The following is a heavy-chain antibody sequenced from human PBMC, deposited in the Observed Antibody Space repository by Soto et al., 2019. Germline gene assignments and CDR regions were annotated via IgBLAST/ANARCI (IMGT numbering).Heavy chain of an antibody. V-gene: IGHV1-18*01. Sequence: GASVKVSCKASGYTFTSYGISWVRQAPGQGLEWTGWISAYNGNTNYAQKLQGRVTMTTDTSTSTAYMELRSLRSDDTAVYYCARAHLYDFWSGYYVRPYYYYYMDVWGKGTTVTVSS. CDR1: GYTFTSYG. CDR3: ARAHLYDFWSGYYVRPYYYYYMDV. D-gene: IGHD3-3*01. CDR2: ISAYNGNT. J-gene: IGHJ6*03.